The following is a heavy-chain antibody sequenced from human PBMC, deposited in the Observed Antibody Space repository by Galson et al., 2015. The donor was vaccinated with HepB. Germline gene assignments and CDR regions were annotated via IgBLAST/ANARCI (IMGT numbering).Heavy chain of an antibody. CDR3: AKVAEKLLWFGEENYFDY. Sequence: SLRLSCAASGFTFSSYAMSWVRQAPGEGLEWVSAFRGSGGSTSYADSVKGRFTISRDNSKNTLYLQMNSLRAEDTAVYYCAKVAEKLLWFGEENYFDYWGQGTLVTVSS. D-gene: IGHD3-10*01. V-gene: IGHV3-23*01. CDR2: FRGSGGST. CDR1: GFTFSSYA. J-gene: IGHJ4*02.